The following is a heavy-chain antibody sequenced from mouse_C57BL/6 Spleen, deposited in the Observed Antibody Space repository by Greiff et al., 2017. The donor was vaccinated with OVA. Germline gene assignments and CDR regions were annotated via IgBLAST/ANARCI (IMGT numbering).Heavy chain of an antibody. J-gene: IGHJ2*01. V-gene: IGHV1-81*01. CDR3: ARGDEYYFDY. CDR1: GYTFTSYG. CDR2: IYPRSGNT. Sequence: VKLMESGAELARPGASVKLSCKASGYTFTSYGISWVKQRTGQGLEWIGEIYPRSGNTYYNEKFKGKATLTADKSSSTAYMELRSLTSEDSAVYFCARGDEYYFDYWGQGTTLTVSS.